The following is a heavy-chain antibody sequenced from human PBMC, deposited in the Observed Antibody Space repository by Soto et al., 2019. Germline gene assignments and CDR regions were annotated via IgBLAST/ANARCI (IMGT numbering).Heavy chain of an antibody. CDR3: ATPYNRNDELRGGDLSADYYYGMDV. J-gene: IGHJ6*02. D-gene: IGHD1-1*01. V-gene: IGHV1-69*01. CDR1: GGTFSSYA. Sequence: QVQLVQSGAEVKKPGSSVKVSCKASGGTFSSYAISWVRQAPGQGLEWMGGIIPIFGTANYAQKFQGRVTITADESTSTAYMELSSLRSEDTAVYYCATPYNRNDELRGGDLSADYYYGMDVWGQGTTVTVSS. CDR2: IIPIFGTA.